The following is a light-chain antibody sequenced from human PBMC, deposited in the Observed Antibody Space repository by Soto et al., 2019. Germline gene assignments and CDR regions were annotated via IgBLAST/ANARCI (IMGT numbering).Light chain of an antibody. CDR2: RAS. Sequence: EIVLTQSPGTMSLSPGETATLSCSASQSINNYFLAWHQQRPGQAPRLRIFRASQRASGIPARFRGSGSGTDFTLTITRLEPEDFGGDYCQQYTNAPRTFGQGTKVEIK. CDR3: QQYTNAPRT. J-gene: IGKJ1*01. CDR1: QSINNYF. V-gene: IGKV3-20*01.